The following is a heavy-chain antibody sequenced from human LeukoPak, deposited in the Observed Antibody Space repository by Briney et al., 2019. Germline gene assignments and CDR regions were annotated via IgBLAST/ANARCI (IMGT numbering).Heavy chain of an antibody. Sequence: GASVKVSCKASGGTFSSYTVSWVRQAPGQGLELMGRIIPILGIANYAQKFQGRVTITADKSTSTAYMELSSLRSEDTAVYYCASQTSYSSSWYTDYWGQGTLVTVSS. J-gene: IGHJ4*02. V-gene: IGHV1-69*02. CDR1: GGTFSSYT. D-gene: IGHD6-13*01. CDR2: IIPILGIA. CDR3: ASQTSYSSSWYTDY.